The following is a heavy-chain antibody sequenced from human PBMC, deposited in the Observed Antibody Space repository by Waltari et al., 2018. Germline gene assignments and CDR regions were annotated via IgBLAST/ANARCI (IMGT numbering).Heavy chain of an antibody. CDR2: SDRTGIRT. CDR3: ARRSVRVFIKGGPNWVDP. CDR1: GHTFSSYW. D-gene: IGHD3-10*01. Sequence: EEPLVESGGGFVQPGGSLRLSCAASGHTFSSYWMHWVRQAPGKGLVGGACSDRTGIRTMYADSVEGRVTIARDNAKNTLYLQMNSLSADATAVYCCARRSVRVFIKGGPNWVDPWGQGTLVTVSA. J-gene: IGHJ5*02. V-gene: IGHV3-74*03.